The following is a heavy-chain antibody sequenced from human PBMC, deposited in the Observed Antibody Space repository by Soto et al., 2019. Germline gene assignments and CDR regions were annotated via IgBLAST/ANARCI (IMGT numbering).Heavy chain of an antibody. V-gene: IGHV1-2*04. Sequence: ASVKVSCKASGYTFTGYYMHWVRQAPGQGLEWMGWINPNSGGTNYAQKFQGWVTMTRDTSISTAYMELSRLRSDDTAVYYCARLNTLLWDAFDIWGQGTMVTVSS. D-gene: IGHD3-10*01. J-gene: IGHJ3*02. CDR2: INPNSGGT. CDR3: ARLNTLLWDAFDI. CDR1: GYTFTGYY.